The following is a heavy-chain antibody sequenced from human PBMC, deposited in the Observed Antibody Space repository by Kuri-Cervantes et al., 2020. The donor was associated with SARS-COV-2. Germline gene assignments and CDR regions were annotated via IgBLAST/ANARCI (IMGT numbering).Heavy chain of an antibody. Sequence: GSLRLSCAASGFSFSDYYMSWIRQAPGKGLEWVSCISSSDESRHYADSVKGRFTISRDNSKNTLYLQMNSLRAEDTAVYYCAKDRRVSGPFDYWGQGTLVTVSS. V-gene: IGHV3-11*04. CDR1: GFSFSDYY. D-gene: IGHD3-10*01. CDR3: AKDRRVSGPFDY. J-gene: IGHJ4*02. CDR2: ISSSDESR.